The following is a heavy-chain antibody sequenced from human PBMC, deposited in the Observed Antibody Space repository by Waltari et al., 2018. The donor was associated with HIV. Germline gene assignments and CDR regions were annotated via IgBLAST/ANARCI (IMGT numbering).Heavy chain of an antibody. CDR1: GGSISSSSYY. V-gene: IGHV4-39*07. CDR2: IYYSGRT. D-gene: IGHD6-6*01. J-gene: IGHJ6*02. Sequence: QLQLQESGPGLVKPSETLSLTCTVSGGSISSSSYYWGWIRQPPGKGLEWIGSIYYSGRTYYNPALKSRVTISVDTSKNQFSLKLSSVTAADTAVYYCARVTLEADVHNRRHYYYYYGMDVWGQGTTVTVSS. CDR3: ARVTLEADVHNRRHYYYYYGMDV.